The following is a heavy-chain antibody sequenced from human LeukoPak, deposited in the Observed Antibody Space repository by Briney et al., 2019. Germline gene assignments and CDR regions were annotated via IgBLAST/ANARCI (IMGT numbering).Heavy chain of an antibody. J-gene: IGHJ4*02. D-gene: IGHD4-17*01. Sequence: GGSLRLSCAASGFTFSSYTMNWVRQAPGKGLEWVSSIDPSSTYIYYADSVKGRFTISRDNAQNSLYLQMNSLRAEDTAVYYCARGSYGDYEYWGQGTLVTVSS. CDR2: IDPSSTYI. CDR1: GFTFSSYT. V-gene: IGHV3-21*01. CDR3: ARGSYGDYEY.